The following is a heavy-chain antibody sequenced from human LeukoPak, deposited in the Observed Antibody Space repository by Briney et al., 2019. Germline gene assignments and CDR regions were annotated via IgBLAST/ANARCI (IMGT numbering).Heavy chain of an antibody. CDR2: INHSGST. CDR1: GGSFSGYY. CDR3: ARHSSSLRTYYYGSGSYLEGPFDY. V-gene: IGHV4-34*01. Sequence: SETLSLTCAVYGGSFSGYYWSWIRQPPGKGLEWIGEINHSGSTNYNPSLKSRVTISVDTSKNQFSLKLSSVTAADTAVYYCARHSSSLRTYYYGSGSYLEGPFDYWGQGTLVTVSS. J-gene: IGHJ4*02. D-gene: IGHD3-10*01.